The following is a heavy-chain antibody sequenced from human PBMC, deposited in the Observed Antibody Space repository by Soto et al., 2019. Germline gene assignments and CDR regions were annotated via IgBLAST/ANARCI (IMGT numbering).Heavy chain of an antibody. D-gene: IGHD2-21*02. CDR1: GGSISSGGYY. CDR2: IYYSGST. Sequence: SETLSLTCTVSGGSISSGGYYWSWIRQHPGKGLEWIGYIYYSGSTYYNPSLKSRVTISVDTSKNQFSLKLSSVTAADTAVYYCARDLATNCGGDCYPQQAWFDPWGRGTLVTVSS. CDR3: ARDLATNCGGDCYPQQAWFDP. V-gene: IGHV4-31*03. J-gene: IGHJ5*02.